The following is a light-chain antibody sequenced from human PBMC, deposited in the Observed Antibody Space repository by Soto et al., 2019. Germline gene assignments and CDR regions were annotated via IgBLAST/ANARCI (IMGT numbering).Light chain of an antibody. V-gene: IGKV3-11*01. Sequence: EILLTQSPGTLSLSPGERATLSCRASQSISGYLVWYQQKPGQAPRLLIYDASTRAAGIPARFIGSGSGTDFTLTISSLEPEDSAVYYCQQHLGRHTFGQGTKVDIK. J-gene: IGKJ1*01. CDR2: DAS. CDR3: QQHLGRHT. CDR1: QSISGY.